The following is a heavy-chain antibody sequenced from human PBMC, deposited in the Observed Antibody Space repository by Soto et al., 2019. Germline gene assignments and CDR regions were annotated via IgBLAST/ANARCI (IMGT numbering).Heavy chain of an antibody. V-gene: IGHV3-23*01. CDR2: VVSGGSPT. D-gene: IGHD6-19*01. CDR3: SREIRTSTGVADY. Sequence: EVQLLESGGVLVQPGGSLRLSCAASGFTFSSYAMSWVRQAPGKGLEWVAAVVSGGSPTYYPDSVRGRFTISRDDSKNTMYLQMTSMGAEDTDTYYCSREIRTSTGVADYWGQGTLVTVSS. CDR1: GFTFSSYA. J-gene: IGHJ4*02.